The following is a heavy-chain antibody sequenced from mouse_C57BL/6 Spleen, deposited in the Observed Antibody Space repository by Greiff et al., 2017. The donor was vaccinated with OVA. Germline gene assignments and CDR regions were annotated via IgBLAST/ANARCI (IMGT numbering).Heavy chain of an antibody. CDR1: GYTFTSYW. J-gene: IGHJ4*01. D-gene: IGHD1-1*01. CDR2: IHPNSGST. V-gene: IGHV1-64*01. CDR3: ASLYYYGSSYEAMDY. Sequence: QVQLQQPGAELVKPGASVKLSCKASGYTFTSYWMHWVKQRPGQGLEWIGMIHPNSGSTNYNEKFNSKATLTVDKSSSTAYMQLSSLTSEDSAVYYCASLYYYGSSYEAMDYWGQGTSVTVSS.